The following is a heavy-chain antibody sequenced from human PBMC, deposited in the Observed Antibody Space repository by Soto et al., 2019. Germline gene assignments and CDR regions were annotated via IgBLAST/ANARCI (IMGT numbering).Heavy chain of an antibody. D-gene: IGHD3-3*01. V-gene: IGHV1-69*01. CDR1: GGTFSSYA. Sequence: QVQLVQSGAEVKKPGSSVKVSCKASGGTFSSYAISWVRQAPGQGLEWMGGIIPIFGTANYAQKFQGRVTITADESTSTAYMELSSLGSEDTAVYYWESGGHYDFWSGWRGFDPWGQGTLVTVSS. CDR3: ESGGHYDFWSGWRGFDP. J-gene: IGHJ5*02. CDR2: IIPIFGTA.